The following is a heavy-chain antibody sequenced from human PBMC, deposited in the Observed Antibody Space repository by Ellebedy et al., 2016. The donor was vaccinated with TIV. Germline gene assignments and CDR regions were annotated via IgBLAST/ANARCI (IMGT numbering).Heavy chain of an antibody. CDR2: INAGNGNT. CDR1: GYTFTSYD. J-gene: IGHJ4*02. V-gene: IGHV1-3*01. CDR3: ARGDRVAPPFDY. Sequence: AASVKVSCKASGYTFTSYDINWVRQAPGQRLEWMGWINAGNGNTKYSQKFQGRVTITRDTSASTAYMELSSLRSEDTAVYYCARGDRVAPPFDYWGQGTLVTVSS. D-gene: IGHD2-15*01.